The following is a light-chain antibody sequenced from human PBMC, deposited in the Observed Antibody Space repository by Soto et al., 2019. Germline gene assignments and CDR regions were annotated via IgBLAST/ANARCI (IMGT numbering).Light chain of an antibody. CDR2: KAS. J-gene: IGKJ1*01. CDR1: QTISSW. V-gene: IGKV1-5*03. CDR3: QHYNSYSEA. Sequence: DIQMTQSPSTLSGSVGDRVTITCRASQTISSWLAWYQQKPGKAPKLLIYKASTLKSGVPSRFSVSGSETEFTLTISSLQSDDFATYYCQHYNSYSEAFGQGTKVELK.